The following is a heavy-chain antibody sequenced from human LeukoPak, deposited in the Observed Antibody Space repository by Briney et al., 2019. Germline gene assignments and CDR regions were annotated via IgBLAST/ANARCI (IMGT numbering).Heavy chain of an antibody. D-gene: IGHD3-3*02. Sequence: GGSLRLSCAASGFTFSSYAMDWVREAPGKGLEWVAVISSDGNTKYYADSVKGRFTISRDNSKNTLYLQMNSLRAEDTAVYYCARVSIFGVVIPPDFWGQGTLVTVSS. V-gene: IGHV3-30*01. CDR1: GFTFSSYA. CDR3: ARVSIFGVVIPPDF. CDR2: ISSDGNTK. J-gene: IGHJ4*02.